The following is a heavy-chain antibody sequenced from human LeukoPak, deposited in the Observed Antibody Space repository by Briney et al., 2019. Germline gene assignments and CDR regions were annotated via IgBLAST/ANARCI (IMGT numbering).Heavy chain of an antibody. D-gene: IGHD6-6*01. CDR1: GFTFSSYN. Sequence: PGGSLRLSCAASGFTFSSYNMNWVRQAPGKGLEWVSYITSSSSTIYYADSVKGRFTISRDNAKNSLYLQMNSLRDEDTAVYYCAREYSSSSGSGSDYWGQGTLVTVSS. J-gene: IGHJ4*02. CDR2: ITSSSSTI. V-gene: IGHV3-48*02. CDR3: AREYSSSSGSGSDY.